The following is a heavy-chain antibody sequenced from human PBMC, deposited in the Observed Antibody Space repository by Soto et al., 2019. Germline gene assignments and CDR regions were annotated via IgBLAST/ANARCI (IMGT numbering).Heavy chain of an antibody. CDR2: ISSSSSTI. J-gene: IGHJ4*02. CDR1: GFTFSSYS. D-gene: IGHD6-13*01. V-gene: IGHV3-48*01. CDR3: ARDSSSWSYDY. Sequence: GGSLRLSCAASGFTFSSYSMNWVRQAPGKGLEWVSYISSSSSTIYYADSVKGRFTISRDNAKNSLYLQMNSLRAEDTAVYYCARDSSSWSYDYWGQGTLVTVSS.